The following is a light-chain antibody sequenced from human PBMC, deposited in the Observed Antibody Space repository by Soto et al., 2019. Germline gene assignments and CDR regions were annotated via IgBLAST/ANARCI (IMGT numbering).Light chain of an antibody. CDR2: EVT. Sequence: QSALTQPASVSGSPGQSIAISCTGTFSDVGGYDYVSWYQQHPDKAPKLMIYEVTKRPSGVSNRFSGSKSGNTASLTISGLHPEDEPYYYCSSHTTGSTRVFGSGTKLTAL. V-gene: IGLV2-14*01. J-gene: IGLJ1*01. CDR3: SSHTTGSTRV. CDR1: FSDVGGYDY.